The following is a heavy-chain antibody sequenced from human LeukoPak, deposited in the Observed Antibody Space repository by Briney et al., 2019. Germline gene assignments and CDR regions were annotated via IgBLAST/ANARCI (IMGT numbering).Heavy chain of an antibody. CDR3: VRVVHSWDLGY. J-gene: IGHJ4*02. Sequence: PGGSLRLSCAASGFTFSSYWMHWVRQAPGKGLVWVSHINGDGSTIRYVGSVEGRFTISRDNAKNTLYLQLNRRRGEDTAVYYCVRVVHSWDLGYWGQGTLVTVSS. CDR2: INGDGSTI. CDR1: GFTFSSYW. V-gene: IGHV3-74*01. D-gene: IGHD1-26*01.